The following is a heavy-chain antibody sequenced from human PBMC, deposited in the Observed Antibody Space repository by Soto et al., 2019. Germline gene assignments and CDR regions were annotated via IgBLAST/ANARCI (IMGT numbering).Heavy chain of an antibody. CDR1: GGSISSYY. CDR2: IYYSGST. D-gene: IGHD4-17*01. Sequence: SETLSLTCTVSGGSISSYYWSWIRQPPGKGLEWIGYIYYSGSTNYNPSLKSRVTISVDTSKNQFSLKLSSVTAADTAVYYCARFMTTVTTSRFDDWGQGTLVTVSS. CDR3: ARFMTTVTTSRFDD. V-gene: IGHV4-59*08. J-gene: IGHJ4*02.